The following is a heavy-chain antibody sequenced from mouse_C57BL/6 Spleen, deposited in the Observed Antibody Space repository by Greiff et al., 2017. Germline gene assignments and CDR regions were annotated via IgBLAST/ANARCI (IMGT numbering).Heavy chain of an antibody. D-gene: IGHD1-1*01. CDR3: AKALYYGSSPHRYFDV. CDR2: FYIGNGYT. Sequence: VQLQQSGAELVRPGSSVKMSCKTSGYTFTSYGINWVKQRPGQGLEWIGYFYIGNGYTEYNEKFKGKATLTSDTSSSTAYMQLISLTSEDTAIYFCAKALYYGSSPHRYFDVWGTGTTVTVSS. V-gene: IGHV1-58*01. J-gene: IGHJ1*03. CDR1: GYTFTSYG.